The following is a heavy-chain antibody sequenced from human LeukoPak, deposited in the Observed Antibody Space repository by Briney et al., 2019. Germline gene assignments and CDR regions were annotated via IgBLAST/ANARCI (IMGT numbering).Heavy chain of an antibody. V-gene: IGHV4-34*01. D-gene: IGHD1-26*01. CDR3: ALENQWEFAFEYAFDI. Sequence: SETLSLTCAVYGGSFSGYYWSWIRQPPGKGLEWIGEINHSGSTNYNPSLKSRVTISVDTSKNQFSLKLSSVTAADTAVYYCALENQWEFAFEYAFDIWGQGTMVTVSS. CDR1: GGSFSGYY. J-gene: IGHJ3*02. CDR2: INHSGST.